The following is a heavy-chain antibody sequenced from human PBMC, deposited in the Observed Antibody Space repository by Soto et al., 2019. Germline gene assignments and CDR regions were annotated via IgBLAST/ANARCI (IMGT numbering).Heavy chain of an antibody. D-gene: IGHD6-19*01. CDR3: ARGPYSSGWSYAFDI. J-gene: IGHJ3*02. Sequence: ASLKVDCKSAGYTFTGYYMHCVRHTPGQGLEWMGWINPNSGGTNYAQKFQGWVTMTRDTSISTAYIELSRLRSDDTAVYYCARGPYSSGWSYAFDIWGQGTMVTVSS. CDR1: GYTFTGYY. V-gene: IGHV1-2*04. CDR2: INPNSGGT.